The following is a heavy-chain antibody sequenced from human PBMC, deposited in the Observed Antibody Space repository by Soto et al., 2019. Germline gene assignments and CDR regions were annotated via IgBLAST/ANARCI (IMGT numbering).Heavy chain of an antibody. J-gene: IGHJ4*02. Sequence: QLQLQESGSGLVKPSQTLSLTCAVSGGSIRSGGYSWSWIRQPPGKGLEWIGYIYHSGSTYYNPSLKSRVTISVDRSKNPFSLKLSSVTAADTAVYYCARVGDSGWYYYFDYWGQGTLVTVSS. CDR2: IYHSGST. CDR3: ARVGDSGWYYYFDY. CDR1: GGSIRSGGYS. D-gene: IGHD6-19*01. V-gene: IGHV4-30-2*01.